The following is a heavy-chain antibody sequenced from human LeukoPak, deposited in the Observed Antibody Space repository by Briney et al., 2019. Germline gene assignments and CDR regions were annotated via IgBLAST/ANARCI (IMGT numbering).Heavy chain of an antibody. J-gene: IGHJ3*02. CDR1: GYTLTELS. Sequence: ASVKVSCKVSGYTLTELSMHWVRQAPGKGLEWMGGFDPEDGETIYAQKFQGRVTMTEDTSTDTAYMELSSLRSEDTAVYYCARPQRYSGYDCWGVREDACAFDIWGQGTMVTVSS. V-gene: IGHV1-24*01. D-gene: IGHD5-12*01. CDR3: ARPQRYSGYDCWGVREDACAFDI. CDR2: FDPEDGET.